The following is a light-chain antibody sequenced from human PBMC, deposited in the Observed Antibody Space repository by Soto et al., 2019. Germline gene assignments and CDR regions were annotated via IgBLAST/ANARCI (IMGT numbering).Light chain of an antibody. CDR1: SSNIGSNY. J-gene: IGLJ1*01. V-gene: IGLV1-47*01. CDR3: ASWDDSLSGYV. CDR2: GNN. Sequence: QAVLTQPPSASGTPGQGVTISCSGGSSNIGSNYVYWCQHLPGAAPNLLLYGNNQRPSGVPDRFSGSKSGTSASLAISGLRSEDEADYYCASWDDSLSGYVFGTGTKLTVL.